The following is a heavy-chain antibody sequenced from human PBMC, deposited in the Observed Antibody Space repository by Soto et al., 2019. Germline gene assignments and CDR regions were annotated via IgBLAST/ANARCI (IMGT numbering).Heavy chain of an antibody. CDR1: GYTFSSYG. Sequence: QVQLVQSGAEVKKPGASLKVSCKASGYTFSSYGISWVRQAPGQGLEWMGWISAYTGKTNYEQKLQGRVTMTTDTSTSTAYMEVRSLRSDDTAVYYCARDLDSGSYYFDYWGQGTLVTVSS. CDR3: ARDLDSGSYYFDY. CDR2: ISAYTGKT. D-gene: IGHD1-26*01. V-gene: IGHV1-18*04. J-gene: IGHJ4*02.